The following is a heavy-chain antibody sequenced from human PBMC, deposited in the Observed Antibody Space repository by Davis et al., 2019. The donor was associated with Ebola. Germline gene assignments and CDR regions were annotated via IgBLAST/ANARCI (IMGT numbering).Heavy chain of an antibody. CDR2: ISSSGSTI. D-gene: IGHD1/OR15-1a*01. Sequence: GESLKISCAASGFTFSSYEMNWVRQAPGKGLEWVSYISSSGSTIYYADSVKGRFTISRDNAKSSLFLQMDGLRAEDTAVYYCARPDRSIRTTPGYWGQGTLVTVSS. J-gene: IGHJ4*02. CDR3: ARPDRSIRTTPGY. CDR1: GFTFSSYE. V-gene: IGHV3-48*03.